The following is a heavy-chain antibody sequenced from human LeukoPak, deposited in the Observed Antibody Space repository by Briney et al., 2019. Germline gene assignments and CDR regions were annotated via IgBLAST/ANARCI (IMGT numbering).Heavy chain of an antibody. CDR3: AKSGYNRFDY. Sequence: PGGSLRLSCVASRFTFSNYWMTWVRQAPGKVLERVANINKDGGEKYYMESVKGRFTISRDNAKNSLYLQMNSLTVEDTAVYYCAKSGYNRFDYWGQGTLVTVSS. CDR2: INKDGGEK. J-gene: IGHJ4*02. V-gene: IGHV3-7*01. D-gene: IGHD5-24*01. CDR1: RFTFSNYW.